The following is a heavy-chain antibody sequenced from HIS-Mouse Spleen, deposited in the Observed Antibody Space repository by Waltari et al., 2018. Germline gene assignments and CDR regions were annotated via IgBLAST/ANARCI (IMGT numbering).Heavy chain of an antibody. CDR2: MNPNSGNT. CDR1: GYTFTSSD. V-gene: IGHV1-8*01. D-gene: IGHD3-10*01. CDR3: AARFGESHFDY. J-gene: IGHJ4*02. Sequence: QVQLVQSGAEGKKPGASVKVSCKASGYTFTSSDINGVRQAPGQGLEWMGWMNPNSGNTGYAQKVQGRVTMTRNTSISTAYMELSSLRSEDTAVYYCAARFGESHFDYWGQGPLVTVSS.